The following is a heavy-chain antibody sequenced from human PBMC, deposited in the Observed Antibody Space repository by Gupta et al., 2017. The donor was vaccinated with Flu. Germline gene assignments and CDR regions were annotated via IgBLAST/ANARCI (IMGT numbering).Heavy chain of an antibody. D-gene: IGHD2-15*01. CDR1: GFDSSYYT. J-gene: IGHJ4*02. CDR3: VKDEGCTGVSCYFDY. Sequence: EVHLVESGGGLVPPGGSLRLSCSASGFDSSYYTMHWVRQTPGKGLEYVSGISGNGGSAYYADSVRDRFTISRDNSKNTLYLQMSSLRSEDTAVYHCVKDEGCTGVSCYFDYWGQGTLVTASS. CDR2: ISGNGGSA. V-gene: IGHV3-64D*06.